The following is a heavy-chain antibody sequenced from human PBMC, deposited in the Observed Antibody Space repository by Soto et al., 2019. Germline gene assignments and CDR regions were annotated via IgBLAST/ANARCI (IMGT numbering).Heavy chain of an antibody. V-gene: IGHV2-5*02. Sequence: SGPTLVNPTQTLTLTCTFSGFSLSTTGVGVGWIRQPPGKALEWLALIYWDGDKRYSPSLASRLTITKDTSKNQVVLTMTNMDPVDTATYYCVNRLYTPSRERWFDPWGQGTLVTVSS. CDR2: IYWDGDK. CDR1: GFSLSTTGVG. CDR3: VNRLYTPSRERWFDP. J-gene: IGHJ5*02. D-gene: IGHD3-16*01.